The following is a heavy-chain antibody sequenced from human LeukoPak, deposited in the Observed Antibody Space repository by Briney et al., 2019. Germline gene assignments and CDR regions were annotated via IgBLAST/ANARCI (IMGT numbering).Heavy chain of an antibody. CDR3: ARGPEGGYDSRGY. V-gene: IGHV3-21*01. CDR1: GFTFTSHS. J-gene: IGHJ4*02. Sequence: GGSLRLSCAASGFTFTSHSMNWVRQAPGKGLEWVSFISGSGTSDIYYADSVKGRFTISRDNAKNSLYLQMNSLRAEDTAVYYCARGPEGGYDSRGYWGQGTLVTVSS. CDR2: ISGSGTSDI. D-gene: IGHD3-22*01.